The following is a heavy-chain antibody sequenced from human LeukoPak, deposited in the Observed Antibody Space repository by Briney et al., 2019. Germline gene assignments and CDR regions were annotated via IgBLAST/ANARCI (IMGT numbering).Heavy chain of an antibody. Sequence: GESLKISCKGSGYSFISYWIAWVRQMPGKGLEWMGIIYPGDSDTRYSPSFQGQVTISADKSISTAYLQWSSLKASDTAIYYCARLPYSSSTTFDPWGQGTLVTVSS. CDR1: GYSFISYW. D-gene: IGHD6-6*01. V-gene: IGHV5-51*01. CDR2: IYPGDSDT. CDR3: ARLPYSSSTTFDP. J-gene: IGHJ5*02.